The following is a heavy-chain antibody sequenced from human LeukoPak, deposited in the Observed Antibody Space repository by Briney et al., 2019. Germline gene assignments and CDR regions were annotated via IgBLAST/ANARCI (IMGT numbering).Heavy chain of an antibody. CDR2: LHYRGNT. D-gene: IGHD2-2*01. Sequence: PSETLSLTCSVSGDTITNHYWSWIRQPPGKGPEWIGYLHYRGNTNHNSSLRGRVTISLDTSKNKFSLRLSSVTAADTAIYFCARESSTSQTNLFDYWGQGTLVTVSS. V-gene: IGHV4-59*11. CDR1: GDTITNHY. J-gene: IGHJ4*02. CDR3: ARESSTSQTNLFDY.